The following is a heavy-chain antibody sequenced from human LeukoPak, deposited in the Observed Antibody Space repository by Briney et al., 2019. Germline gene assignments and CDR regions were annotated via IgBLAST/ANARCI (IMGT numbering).Heavy chain of an antibody. CDR3: AKGSHYDFWSGYYNGY. CDR1: GFTFSSYS. V-gene: IGHV3-48*01. CDR2: ISSSSSSI. Sequence: GGFLRLSCAASGFTFSSYSMNWVRQAPGKGLEWISYISSSSSSIYYADSVKGRFTISRDNSKNTLYLQMNGLRAEDTAVYYCAKGSHYDFWSGYYNGYWGQGTLVTVSS. J-gene: IGHJ4*02. D-gene: IGHD3-3*01.